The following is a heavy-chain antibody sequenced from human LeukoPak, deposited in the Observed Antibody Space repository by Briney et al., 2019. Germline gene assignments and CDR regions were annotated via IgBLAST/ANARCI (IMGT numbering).Heavy chain of an antibody. D-gene: IGHD3-10*01. J-gene: IGHJ3*02. CDR1: GGTFSSYA. CDR3: GRDNPHYYGSGSYVLDAFDI. V-gene: IGHV1-69*01. Sequence: ASVKVSCKASGGTFSSYAISSVRQAPGQGLEWMGGIIPIFGTANYAQKFQGRVTITADESTSTAYMELSSLRSEDTAVYYCGRDNPHYYGSGSYVLDAFDIWGQGTMVTVSS. CDR2: IIPIFGTA.